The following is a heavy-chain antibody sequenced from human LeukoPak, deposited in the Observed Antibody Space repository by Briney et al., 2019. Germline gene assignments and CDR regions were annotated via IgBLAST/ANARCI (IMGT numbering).Heavy chain of an antibody. CDR3: ARGGVGAAYDFDP. D-gene: IGHD1-26*01. CDR1: GGTFSSYA. V-gene: IGHV1-69*13. CDR2: IIPIFGTA. Sequence: SVKVSCKASGGTFSSYAISWLRQAPGQGLEWMGGIIPIFGTANYAQKFQGRATITADESTSTAYMVLSSLRSEDTAVYYCARGGVGAAYDFDPWGQGTLVTVSS. J-gene: IGHJ5*02.